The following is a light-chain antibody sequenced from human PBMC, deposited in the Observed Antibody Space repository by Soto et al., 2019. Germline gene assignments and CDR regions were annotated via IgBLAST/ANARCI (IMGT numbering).Light chain of an antibody. CDR1: QSIGSA. Sequence: IVMTQSPATLSVSPGESATLSCRARQSIGSALAWYQQKPGQAPRLLIYGASTRATGVPARVRGSGSGTEFTLTISSLQSEDFAVYYCQQYHDWPPLTFGGGTKWIS. J-gene: IGKJ4*01. V-gene: IGKV3-15*01. CDR2: GAS. CDR3: QQYHDWPPLT.